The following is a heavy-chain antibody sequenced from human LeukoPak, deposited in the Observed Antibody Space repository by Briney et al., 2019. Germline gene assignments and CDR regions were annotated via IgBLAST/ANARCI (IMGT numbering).Heavy chain of an antibody. J-gene: IGHJ4*02. CDR3: ARDGLGRASTPRY. CDR1: GYTFTHYA. Sequence: ASVKVSCKASGYTFTHYALTWVRQAPGQGLEWMGWISPYNGNTNYAQKFQGSVSMTTDTSTDTAYMELRSLNSDDTAVYYCARDGLGRASTPRYWGQGTLVTVSS. D-gene: IGHD1-26*01. V-gene: IGHV1-18*01. CDR2: ISPYNGNT.